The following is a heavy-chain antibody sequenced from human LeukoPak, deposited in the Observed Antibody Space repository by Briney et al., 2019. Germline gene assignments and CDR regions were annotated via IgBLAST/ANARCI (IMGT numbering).Heavy chain of an antibody. V-gene: IGHV4-59*01. CDR2: IYYSGST. D-gene: IGHD6-13*01. CDR3: ASGTGYSSSWYAY. CDR1: GGSISSYY. J-gene: IGHJ4*02. Sequence: PSETLSLTCTVSGGSISSYYWSWIRQPPGKGLEWIGYIYYSGSTNYNPSLKSRATISVDTSKNQFSLKLSSVTAADTAVYYCASGTGYSSSWYAYWGQGTLVTVSS.